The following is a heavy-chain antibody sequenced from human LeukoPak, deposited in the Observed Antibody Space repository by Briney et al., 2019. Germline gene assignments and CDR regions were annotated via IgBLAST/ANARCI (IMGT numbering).Heavy chain of an antibody. V-gene: IGHV3-48*01. Sequence: GGSLRLSCSASGFTLSTYSMNWVRQAPGKGLEWVSYISNSGSTKYYADSVKGRFTISRDNAKNTLYLQMNSLRAEDTAVYYCARDLSFDWDLYYYYYGMDVWGQGTTVTVSS. CDR3: ARDLSFDWDLYYYYYGMDV. J-gene: IGHJ6*02. CDR1: GFTLSTYS. D-gene: IGHD3-9*01. CDR2: ISNSGSTK.